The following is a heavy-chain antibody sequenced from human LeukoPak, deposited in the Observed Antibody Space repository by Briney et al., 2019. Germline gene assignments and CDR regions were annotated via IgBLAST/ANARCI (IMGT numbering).Heavy chain of an antibody. Sequence: PGRSLRLSCAASGFTFSRYAMHWVRQAPGKGLEWVAVISYDGSNEYYAESVKGRFTISRDSSENTLYLEMNSLRVEDTAVYYCARVGYYSSGPLSYFDYWGQGTLVTVSS. D-gene: IGHD3-10*01. CDR3: ARVGYYSSGPLSYFDY. CDR1: GFTFSRYA. CDR2: ISYDGSNE. J-gene: IGHJ4*02. V-gene: IGHV3-30-3*01.